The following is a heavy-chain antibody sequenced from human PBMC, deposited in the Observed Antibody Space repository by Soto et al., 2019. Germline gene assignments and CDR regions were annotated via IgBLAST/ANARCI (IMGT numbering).Heavy chain of an antibody. CDR3: ARAWGFYFDY. CDR1: GGSVSSSY. Sequence: SETLSLTCTLSGGSVSSSYWSWIRQPPGKGLEWIGYIYYSGSTNYNPSLKRRVTISVDTPKNQFSLKLSSVTAEDTAVYYGARAWGFYFDYWARGILVTVSS. J-gene: IGHJ4*02. V-gene: IGHV4-59*02. D-gene: IGHD1-26*01. CDR2: IYYSGST.